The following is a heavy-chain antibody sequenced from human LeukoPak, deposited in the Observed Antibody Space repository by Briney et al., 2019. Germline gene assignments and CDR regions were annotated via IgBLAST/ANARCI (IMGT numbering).Heavy chain of an antibody. CDR1: GFTFDDYG. CDR3: ARVNYGDYLEVNYYYYMDV. J-gene: IGHJ6*03. V-gene: IGHV3-20*04. D-gene: IGHD4-17*01. Sequence: SGGSLRLSCAASGFTFDDYGMSWVRQAPGKGLEWVSGINWNGGSTGYADSVKGRFTISRDNAKNSLYLQMNSLRAEDTALYYCARVNYGDYLEVNYYYYMDVWGKGTTVTVSS. CDR2: INWNGGST.